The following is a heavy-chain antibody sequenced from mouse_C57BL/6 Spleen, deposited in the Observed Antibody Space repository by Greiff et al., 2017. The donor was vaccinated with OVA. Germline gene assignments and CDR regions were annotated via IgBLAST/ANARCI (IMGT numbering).Heavy chain of an antibody. CDR1: GYTFTDYE. Sequence: QVQLKQSGAELVRPGASVTLSCKASGYTFTDYEMHWVKQTPVHGLEWIGAIDPETGGTAYNPKFKGKAILTADKSSSTAYMELRSLTSEDSAVYYCTREELLRAFAYWGQGTLVTVSA. D-gene: IGHD1-1*01. J-gene: IGHJ3*01. CDR3: TREELLRAFAY. CDR2: IDPETGGT. V-gene: IGHV1-15*01.